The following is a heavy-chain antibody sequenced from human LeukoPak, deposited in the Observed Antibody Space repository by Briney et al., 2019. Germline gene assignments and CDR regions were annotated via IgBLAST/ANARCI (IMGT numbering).Heavy chain of an antibody. CDR2: IRGKGFSDPP. D-gene: IGHD3-16*01. V-gene: IGHV3-73*01. CDR1: GFTFSDSA. J-gene: IGHJ5*02. Sequence: PGGSRRLSCAASGFTFSDSAIHWVRQASGKGLKWVGRIRGKGFSDPPAYAASVKDRFTISRDDSESTAYLQMNSLKAEDTAVYYCTVPQSGGNWFDPWGPGTQVTVSS. CDR3: TVPQSGGNWFDP.